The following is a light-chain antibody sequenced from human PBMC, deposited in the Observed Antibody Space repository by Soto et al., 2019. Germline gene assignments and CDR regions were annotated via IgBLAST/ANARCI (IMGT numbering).Light chain of an antibody. J-gene: IGLJ1*01. CDR3: SSYTSSSTPYV. CDR2: EVS. CDR1: RNDVDGYND. Sequence: QSALTQPASVSGSPGQSITISCTGSRNDVDGYNDVFWYHQHPGKAPKLMIYEVSNRHSGVSNRFSGSKSGNTASLTICGLQAEDEADYYCSSYTSSSTPYVFGTGTKVTVL. V-gene: IGLV2-14*01.